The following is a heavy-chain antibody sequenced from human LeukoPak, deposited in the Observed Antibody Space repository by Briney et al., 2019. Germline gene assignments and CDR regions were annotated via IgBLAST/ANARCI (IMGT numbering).Heavy chain of an antibody. CDR3: ASDIVVVPATIGVGYNYMDV. Sequence: GGSLRLSCAASGFRISRYSMNWVRQAPGKGLEWVSFISSSSTNYIYYADSVKGRFTISRDNAQNSLYLQMNSLRAEDTAVYYCASDIVVVPATIGVGYNYMDVWGKGTTVTVSS. CDR1: GFRISRYS. CDR2: ISSSSTNYI. V-gene: IGHV3-21*01. D-gene: IGHD2-2*01. J-gene: IGHJ6*03.